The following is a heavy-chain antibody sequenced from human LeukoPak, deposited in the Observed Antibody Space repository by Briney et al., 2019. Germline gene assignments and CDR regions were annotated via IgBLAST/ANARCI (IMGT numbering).Heavy chain of an antibody. J-gene: IGHJ6*03. CDR3: ARGDSWNSYYYYYMDV. D-gene: IGHD1-7*01. V-gene: IGHV3-11*01. CDR2: ISRSGLTI. Sequence: GGSLRLSCAASGFIFSDYYMSWIRQAPGKGLEWIAYISRSGLTIYYPDSVKGRFTISRDNAKNSLFLQMNSLRADDTAVYYCARGDSWNSYYYYYMDVWGKGTSVTVSS. CDR1: GFIFSDYY.